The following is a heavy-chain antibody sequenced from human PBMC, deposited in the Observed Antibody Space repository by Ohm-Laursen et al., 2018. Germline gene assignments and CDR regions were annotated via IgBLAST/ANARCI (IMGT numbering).Heavy chain of an antibody. CDR1: GFTFSSHG. D-gene: IGHD3-22*01. CDR2: ISGSGGST. CDR3: AKDRVRTMIVVVEMDY. J-gene: IGHJ4*02. Sequence: SLRLSCAASGFTFSSHGINWVRQAPGKGLEWVSAISGSGGSTYYADSVKGRFTISRDNSKNTLYLQMNSLRAEDTAVYYCAKDRVRTMIVVVEMDYWGQGTLVTVSS. V-gene: IGHV3-23*01.